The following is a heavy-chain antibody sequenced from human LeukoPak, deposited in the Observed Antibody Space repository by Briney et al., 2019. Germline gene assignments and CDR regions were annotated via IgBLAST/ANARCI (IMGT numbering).Heavy chain of an antibody. D-gene: IGHD6-19*01. Sequence: ASVKVSCKASGYTFTRHYIHCVRRAPGRGREWMGIINTSGGSNSYAQKFQGRITMARDTSTSKVYMEMSSLRSEDTAVYFCARGIVVANFDYWGQGTLVTVSS. V-gene: IGHV1-46*01. CDR1: GYTFTRHY. CDR3: ARGIVVANFDY. J-gene: IGHJ4*02. CDR2: INTSGGSN.